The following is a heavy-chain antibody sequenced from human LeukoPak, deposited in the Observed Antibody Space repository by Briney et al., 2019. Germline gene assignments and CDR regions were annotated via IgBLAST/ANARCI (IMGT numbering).Heavy chain of an antibody. J-gene: IGHJ5*02. CDR3: ARAYKYDFWSGYFPYEENWFDP. D-gene: IGHD3-3*01. CDR2: ISGSGSYI. CDR1: GFTFSSYG. V-gene: IGHV3-21*01. Sequence: GGSLRLSCAASGFTFSSYGMNWVRQAPGKGLEWVSSISGSGSYIYYADSVKGRFTISRDNAKNSLYLQMNSLRAEDTAVYYCARAYKYDFWSGYFPYEENWFDPWGQGTLVTVSS.